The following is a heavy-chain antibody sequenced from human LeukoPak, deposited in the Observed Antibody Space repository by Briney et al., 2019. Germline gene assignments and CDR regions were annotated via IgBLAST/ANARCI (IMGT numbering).Heavy chain of an antibody. Sequence: PSETLSLTCAVYGGSFSGYYWSWIRQPPGKGLEWMGEINHSGSTNYNPSLKSRVTISVYTSKNQFSLELSSVTAADTAVYYCARVYSSSSKTHYYYYMDVWGKGTTVTVSS. CDR1: GGSFSGYY. J-gene: IGHJ6*03. CDR3: ARVYSSSSKTHYYYYMDV. D-gene: IGHD6-6*01. V-gene: IGHV4-34*01. CDR2: INHSGST.